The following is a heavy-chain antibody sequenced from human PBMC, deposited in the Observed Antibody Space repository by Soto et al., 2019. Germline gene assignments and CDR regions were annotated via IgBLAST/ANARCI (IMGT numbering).Heavy chain of an antibody. CDR2: INHSGST. CDR3: ARRGNWNHLFDY. V-gene: IGHV4-34*01. Sequence: SETLSLTCAVYGGSFSGYYWSWIRQPPGKGLEWIGEINHSGSTNYNPSLKSRVTISVDTSKNQFSLKLSSVTAADTAVYYCARRGNWNHLFDYWGQGTLVTVSS. D-gene: IGHD1-1*01. CDR1: GGSFSGYY. J-gene: IGHJ4*02.